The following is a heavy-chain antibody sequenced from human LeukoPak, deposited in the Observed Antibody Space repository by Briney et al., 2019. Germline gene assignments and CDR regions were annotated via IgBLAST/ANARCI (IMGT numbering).Heavy chain of an antibody. J-gene: IGHJ4*02. CDR2: IYYTGST. Sequence: SETLSLTCTVSGGSISSYYWSWIRQPPGKGLEWIGFIYYTGSTNYNPPLKSRLTISVDTSKNQFSLKLSSVTAADTAVYYCARETTGLARYFDYWGQGTLVTVSS. D-gene: IGHD4-11*01. CDR3: ARETTGLARYFDY. CDR1: GGSISSYY. V-gene: IGHV4-59*01.